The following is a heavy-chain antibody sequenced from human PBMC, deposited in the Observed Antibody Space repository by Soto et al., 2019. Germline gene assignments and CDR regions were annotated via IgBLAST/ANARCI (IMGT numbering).Heavy chain of an antibody. CDR3: VKGPALYDRSSFDS. Sequence: EVQLVESGGGLVQPGGSLRLSCSASGFTFSSYGMHWVRQAPGKGLEYVSGISSSGDNTKYADPVKGRFTISRDNSKNTLILQMNSLRAEDTAVYYCVKGPALYDRSSFDSWGHGTLVTVSS. CDR1: GFTFSSYG. V-gene: IGHV3-64D*06. J-gene: IGHJ4*01. D-gene: IGHD2-15*01. CDR2: ISSSGDNT.